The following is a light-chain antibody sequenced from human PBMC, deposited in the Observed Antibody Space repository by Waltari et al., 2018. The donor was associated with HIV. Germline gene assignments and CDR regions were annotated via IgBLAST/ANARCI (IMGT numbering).Light chain of an antibody. J-gene: IGLJ3*02. Sequence: QSALTQPASVSGFPGQSITISCTGTGSDIGGYVAWYQQHPGQAPKLIVLDVNERPSGISSHFSGSKSGSTASLTSSGLRTDDEADYFCSSSRGTIVLFGGGTRVTV. V-gene: IGLV2-14*03. CDR1: GSDIGGY. CDR2: DVN. CDR3: SSSRGTIVL.